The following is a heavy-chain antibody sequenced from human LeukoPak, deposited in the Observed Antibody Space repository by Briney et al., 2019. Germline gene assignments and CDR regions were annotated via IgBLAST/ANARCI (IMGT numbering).Heavy chain of an antibody. CDR1: GVYFSSSGCY. CDR3: AREVWVTMVRGVIRDWFDP. Sequence: PSETLSLTCIVSGVYFSSSGCYWGWIRQPPGKGLEWIGPIFYTGNTYYNPSLKSRVTMSVDTSKNQFSLKLSSVTAADTAVYYCAREVWVTMVRGVIRDWFDPWGQGTLVTVSS. V-gene: IGHV4-39*07. J-gene: IGHJ5*02. D-gene: IGHD3-10*01. CDR2: IFYTGNT.